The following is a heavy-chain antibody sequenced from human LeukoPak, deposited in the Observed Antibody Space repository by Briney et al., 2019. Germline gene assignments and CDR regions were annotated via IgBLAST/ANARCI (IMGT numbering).Heavy chain of an antibody. J-gene: IGHJ6*04. CDR2: ISTYNGNT. D-gene: IGHD2-2*01. CDR3: ARDREVLLCSSSTCYGSGMDV. Sequence: ASVKVSCKASGYTFTRYGISWARQAPGQGLGWMGWISTYNGNTKYAQSLQGRVTMTTDTSTSTAYMELRSLRSDDTAVYYCARDREVLLCSSSTCYGSGMDVWGKGTTVIVSS. V-gene: IGHV1-18*01. CDR1: GYTFTRYG.